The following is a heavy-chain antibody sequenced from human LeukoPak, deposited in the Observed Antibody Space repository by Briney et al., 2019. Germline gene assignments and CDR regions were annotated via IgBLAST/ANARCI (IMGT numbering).Heavy chain of an antibody. Sequence: SGPALVKPTQTLTLTCTFSGFSLSTSGMRVSWIRQPPGKALEWLARIDWDDDKFYSTSLKTRLTISKDTSKNQVVLTMTNMDPVDTATYYCARDYYDSSGYYGGFDYWGQGTLVTVSS. CDR2: IDWDDDK. CDR1: GFSLSTSGMR. CDR3: ARDYYDSSGYYGGFDY. V-gene: IGHV2-70*04. D-gene: IGHD3-22*01. J-gene: IGHJ4*02.